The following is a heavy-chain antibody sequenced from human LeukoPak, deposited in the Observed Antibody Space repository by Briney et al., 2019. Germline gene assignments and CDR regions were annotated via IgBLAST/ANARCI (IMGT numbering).Heavy chain of an antibody. D-gene: IGHD2-2*01. CDR2: INSDGSST. J-gene: IGHJ6*04. CDR3: PREGPAATRKTYGIDV. Sequence: GGSLRLSCAASGFTFSSYWMHWVRQAPGKGLVWVSRINSDGSSTSYADSVKGRFTISRDNAKNTLYLQMNSLRAEDTAVYYCPREGPAATRKTYGIDVWGKGTTVTVSS. CDR1: GFTFSSYW. V-gene: IGHV3-74*01.